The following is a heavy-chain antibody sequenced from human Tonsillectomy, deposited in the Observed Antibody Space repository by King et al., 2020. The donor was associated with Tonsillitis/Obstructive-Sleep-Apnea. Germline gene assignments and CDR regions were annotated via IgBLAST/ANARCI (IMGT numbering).Heavy chain of an antibody. V-gene: IGHV4-59*01. D-gene: IGHD2-8*01. CDR2: IYYSEST. CDR3: ARDMVLEAGGDAFDI. J-gene: IGHJ3*02. Sequence: QLQESGPGLVKPSETLSLTCTVSGGSISNYYWSWIRQPPGKGLEWIGFIYYSESTNYHPSLKSRVTISVDTSKNQFSLKLSSVTAADTAVYYCARDMVLEAGGDAFDIWGQGTMVTVSS. CDR1: GGSISNYY.